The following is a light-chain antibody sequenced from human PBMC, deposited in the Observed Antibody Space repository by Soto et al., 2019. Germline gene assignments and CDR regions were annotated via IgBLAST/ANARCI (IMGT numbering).Light chain of an antibody. CDR1: NSDVGRYNS. Sequence: QSALTQPHSVSGSPGQSVTISCTGTNSDVGRYNSVSWYQQLPGKAPQLIISAVRQRPSGVPDRFSGSKSGNTASLTISGLQTDDEAEYYCQSYDFGLSAHNYVFGTGTKLTVL. CDR3: QSYDFGLSAHNYV. J-gene: IGLJ1*01. CDR2: AVR. V-gene: IGLV2-11*01.